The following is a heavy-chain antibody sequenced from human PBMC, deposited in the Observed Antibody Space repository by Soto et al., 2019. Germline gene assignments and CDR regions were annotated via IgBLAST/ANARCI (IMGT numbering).Heavy chain of an antibody. CDR1: GGSISSDFW. V-gene: IGHV4-4*02. J-gene: IGHJ4*02. Sequence: TCAVSGGSISSDFWWSWVRQPPGKGLEWIGEIFHGGTTNYNPSLKSRVTISMDKSDNQFSLKFNSVTAADTAVYYCARNPFDYWGQGTLVTVSS. CDR3: ARNPFDY. CDR2: IFHGGTT.